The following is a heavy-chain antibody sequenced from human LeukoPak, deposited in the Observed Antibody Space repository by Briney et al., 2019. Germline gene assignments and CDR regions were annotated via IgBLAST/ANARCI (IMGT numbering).Heavy chain of an antibody. Sequence: GGSLRLSCAASGFTVSSTYMSWLRHAPGKGLEWVSLIYTGGTTYYTDSVKGRLTFSRANSENTLYLQMSSLRAEDTAVYYIARGITGSNNWFDPWGKGTLVTASP. CDR3: ARGITGSNNWFDP. CDR1: GFTVSSTY. V-gene: IGHV3-53*01. J-gene: IGHJ5*02. CDR2: IYTGGTT. D-gene: IGHD1-20*01.